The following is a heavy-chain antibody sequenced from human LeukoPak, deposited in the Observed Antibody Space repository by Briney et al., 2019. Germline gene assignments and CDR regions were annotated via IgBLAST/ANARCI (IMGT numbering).Heavy chain of an antibody. J-gene: IGHJ4*02. CDR2: VDPQEGQK. Sequence: VKVSCKVSGYKFTDYYIHWVQQAPGKGLEWVGLVDPQEGQKMYAEKFQERVTIIADTSADTAYMELSGLRSEDTAVYYEVFDYWGQGTLVTVSS. V-gene: IGHV1-69-2*01. CDR1: GYKFTDYY. CDR3: VFDY.